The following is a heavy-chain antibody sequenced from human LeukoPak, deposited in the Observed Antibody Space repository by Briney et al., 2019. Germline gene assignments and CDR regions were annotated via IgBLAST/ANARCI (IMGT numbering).Heavy chain of an antibody. CDR3: ARELPAYGGYDGSGYLDY. Sequence: PGGSLRLSCAASGFTFSSYEMSWVRQAPGKGLEWVSYISSSGSIIYYVDSVKGRFTISRDNAKNSLYLQMNSLRAEDTAVYYCARELPAYGGYDGSGYLDYWGQGTLVTVSS. D-gene: IGHD3-22*01. J-gene: IGHJ4*02. CDR2: ISSSGSII. CDR1: GFTFSSYE. V-gene: IGHV3-48*03.